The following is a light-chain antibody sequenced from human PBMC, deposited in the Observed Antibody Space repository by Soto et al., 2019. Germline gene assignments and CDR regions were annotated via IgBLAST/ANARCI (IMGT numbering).Light chain of an antibody. CDR3: QQYNSYSYT. CDR1: QSISSW. J-gene: IGKJ2*01. CDR2: DAS. V-gene: IGKV1-5*01. Sequence: DIQMTQSPSTLSASVGDRVTITCRASQSISSWLAWYQQKPGKAPKLLIYDASSLESGVPSRSSGRGSGTECTLTISSLQPDDFATYYCQQYNSYSYTFGQVTKLEIK.